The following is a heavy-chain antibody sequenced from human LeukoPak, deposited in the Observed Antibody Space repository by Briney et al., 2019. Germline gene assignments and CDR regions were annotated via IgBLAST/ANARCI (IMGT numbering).Heavy chain of an antibody. CDR1: GLTFNSYA. CDR2: ISGSSSST. CDR3: AKDRVGANFYYYYIDF. Sequence: GGSLRLSCAPSGLTFNSYAMSWVRQAPGRGVEWVSAISGSSSSTYYADSVKGRFTISRDSSKNTLYLQMNSLRAEDTAVYYCAKDRVGANFYYYYIDFWGKGTTVTVSS. J-gene: IGHJ6*03. D-gene: IGHD1-26*01. V-gene: IGHV3-23*01.